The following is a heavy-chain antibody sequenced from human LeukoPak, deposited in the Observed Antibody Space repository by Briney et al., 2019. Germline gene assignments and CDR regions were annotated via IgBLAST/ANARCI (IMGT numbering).Heavy chain of an antibody. CDR1: GIAFSSYA. V-gene: IGHV3-23*01. D-gene: IGHD4-17*01. Sequence: GSLRLSCAASGIAFSSYAMSWVRQAPGKGLEWVSGISGAGTTTYYADSVKGRFTISRDNSENTLSLQMNSLRAEDTALYYCAKGSDYGDYIFNCWGQGTQVTVSS. J-gene: IGHJ4*02. CDR3: AKGSDYGDYIFNC. CDR2: ISGAGTTT.